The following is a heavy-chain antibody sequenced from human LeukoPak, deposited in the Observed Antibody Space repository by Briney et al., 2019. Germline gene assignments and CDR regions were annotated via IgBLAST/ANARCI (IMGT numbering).Heavy chain of an antibody. CDR3: ARAAVTTSRYFQH. D-gene: IGHD4-17*01. V-gene: IGHV4-59*01. CDR2: IYNSGHT. CDR1: GGSISNYY. J-gene: IGHJ1*01. Sequence: SETLSLTCTVSGGSISNYYWSWIRQPPGKGLEWIGYIYNSGHTKYNPSLKSRVTISEDTSKNQLSLMLSSVTAADTAVYYCARAAVTTSRYFQHWGQGTLVTVSS.